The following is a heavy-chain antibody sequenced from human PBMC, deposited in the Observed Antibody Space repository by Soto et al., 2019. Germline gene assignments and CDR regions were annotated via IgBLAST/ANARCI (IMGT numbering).Heavy chain of an antibody. V-gene: IGHV5-10-1*01. CDR1: GYSFTSYW. CDR3: ARSITIFGVVIYGMDV. J-gene: IGHJ6*02. D-gene: IGHD3-3*01. CDR2: IDPSDSYT. Sequence: GESLKISCKGSGYSFTSYWISWVRQMPGKGLEWMGRIDPSDSYTNYSPSFQGHVTISADKSISTAYLQWSSLKASDTAMYYCARSITIFGVVIYGMDVWGQGTTVTVSS.